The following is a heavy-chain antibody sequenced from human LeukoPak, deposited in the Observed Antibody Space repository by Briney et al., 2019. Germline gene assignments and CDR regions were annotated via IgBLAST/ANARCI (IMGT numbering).Heavy chain of an antibody. CDR2: ISAYNGNT. V-gene: IGHV1-18*04. CDR1: GYTFTSYG. Sequence: ASVKVSCKASGYTFTSYGISWVRQAPGQGLEWMGWISAYNGNTNYAQKLQGRVTMTTDTSTSTAYMELRSLRSDDTAVYYCARVDYDILTGYYNRNWSDPWGQGTLVTVSS. D-gene: IGHD3-9*01. J-gene: IGHJ5*02. CDR3: ARVDYDILTGYYNRNWSDP.